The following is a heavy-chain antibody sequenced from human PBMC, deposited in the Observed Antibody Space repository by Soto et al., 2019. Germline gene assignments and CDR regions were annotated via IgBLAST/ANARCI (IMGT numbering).Heavy chain of an antibody. D-gene: IGHD3-10*01. J-gene: IGHJ6*02. CDR3: ARRGPVLLWFGGKVYGMDV. CDR2: INHSGST. V-gene: IGHV4-34*01. Sequence: SETLSLTCAFYGGSFSGYYWSWIRQPPGKRLEWIGEINHSGSTNYNPSLKSRVTISVDTSKNQFSLKLSSVTAADTAVYYCARRGPVLLWFGGKVYGMDVWGQGTTVTVSS. CDR1: GGSFSGYY.